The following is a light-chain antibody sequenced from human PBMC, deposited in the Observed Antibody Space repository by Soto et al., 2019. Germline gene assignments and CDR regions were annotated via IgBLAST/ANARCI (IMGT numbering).Light chain of an antibody. CDR1: QGITDD. CDR2: AAS. J-gene: IGKJ1*01. CDR3: LQNFNFPWT. V-gene: IGKV1-6*01. Sequence: AIQKTQSPSSLSASVGDRVTITCRASQGITDDLGWYQQKPGKAPKLLIYAASSLQSGVPSRSSGSGSGTDFTLTISSLQPEDFATYYCLQNFNFPWTFGLGTKVDIK.